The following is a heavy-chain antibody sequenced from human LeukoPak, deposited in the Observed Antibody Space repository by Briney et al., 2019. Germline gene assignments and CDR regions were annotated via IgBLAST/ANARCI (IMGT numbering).Heavy chain of an antibody. CDR1: GFIFSAYE. D-gene: IGHD2-21*02. CDR2: ISPSGSSV. J-gene: IGHJ4*02. CDR3: ARETSHCGGDCYDY. V-gene: IGHV3-48*03. Sequence: PGGSLRLSCEASGFIFSAYEFNWVRQAPGKGLEWVSYISPSGSSVYYADSAKGRFTISRDDAKNSVYLQMNSLRAEDTALYYCARETSHCGGDCYDYWGQGALVTVSS.